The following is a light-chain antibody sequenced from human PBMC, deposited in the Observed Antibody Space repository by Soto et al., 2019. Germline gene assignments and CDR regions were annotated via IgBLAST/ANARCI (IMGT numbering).Light chain of an antibody. CDR2: GAS. Sequence: PGERVTLSCRASQSVSSSYLTGYQRKPGLAPRLFIYGASTWATGIPARFSGSGSGTDFTLTISSLQPEDFAVYYCQQRSNWPPITFGQGTRLEIK. CDR3: QQRSNWPPIT. J-gene: IGKJ5*01. V-gene: IGKV3D-7*01. CDR1: QSVSSSY.